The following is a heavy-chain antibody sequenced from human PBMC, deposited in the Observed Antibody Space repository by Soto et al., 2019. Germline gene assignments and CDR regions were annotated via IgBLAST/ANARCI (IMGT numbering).Heavy chain of an antibody. Sequence: ASVKVSCKASGGTFSSYAISWVRQAPGQGLEWMGGIIPIFGTAKYAQKFQGRVTITADESTSTAYMELSSLRSEDTAVYYCATADKGRYYDSSGINAFDIWG. CDR1: GGTFSSYA. CDR2: IIPIFGTA. D-gene: IGHD3-22*01. CDR3: ATADKGRYYDSSGINAFDI. J-gene: IGHJ3*02. V-gene: IGHV1-69*13.